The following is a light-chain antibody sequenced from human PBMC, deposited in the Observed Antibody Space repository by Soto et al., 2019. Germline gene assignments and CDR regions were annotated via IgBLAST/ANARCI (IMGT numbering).Light chain of an antibody. Sequence: QSALTQPPSASGTPGQRVTISCSGSSSNIGSNYVYWYQQLPGTAPKVLIYRNNQRPSGVPDRFSGSKSGTSASLAISGLRSEDEADYYCAAWDDSLSGRVFGGGTQLTVL. CDR1: SSNIGSNY. J-gene: IGLJ2*01. CDR3: AAWDDSLSGRV. CDR2: RNN. V-gene: IGLV1-47*01.